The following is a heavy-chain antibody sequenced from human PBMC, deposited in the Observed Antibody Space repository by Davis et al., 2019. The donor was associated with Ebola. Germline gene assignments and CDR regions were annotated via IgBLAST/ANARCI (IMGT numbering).Heavy chain of an antibody. CDR1: GGSISGYY. Sequence: MPGGSLRLSCEVYGGSISGYYWNWIRQTPGKGLEWLGDINQNGLTNYNSSLKSRVTITVDPSKNQFSLRLTSVTATDAAVYHCARETRYCSGDRCTHLYGMGVWGQGTTVTVSS. CDR3: ARETRYCSGDRCTHLYGMGV. J-gene: IGHJ6*02. CDR2: INQNGLT. D-gene: IGHD2-15*01. V-gene: IGHV4-34*01.